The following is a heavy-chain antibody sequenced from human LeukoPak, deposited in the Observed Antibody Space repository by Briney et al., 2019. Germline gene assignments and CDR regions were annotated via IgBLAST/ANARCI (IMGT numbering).Heavy chain of an antibody. D-gene: IGHD2-2*01. V-gene: IGHV3-23*01. Sequence: GGSLRLSCAASGFTFSGYSLSWVRQAPGKGLEWVSSISYSGGSTYYADSVKGRFTISRDNSKNTLYLQMSSLRAEDTAVYYCAKDIVIVPGAPYFDYWGQGTLVTVSS. CDR1: GFTFSGYS. CDR3: AKDIVIVPGAPYFDY. CDR2: ISYSGGST. J-gene: IGHJ4*02.